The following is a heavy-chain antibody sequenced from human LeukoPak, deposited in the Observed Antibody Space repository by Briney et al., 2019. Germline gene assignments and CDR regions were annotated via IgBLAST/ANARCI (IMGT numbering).Heavy chain of an antibody. D-gene: IGHD5-12*01. V-gene: IGHV1-2*02. CDR3: AREPPGTSGCDY. CDR1: GYTFTGYY. J-gene: IGHJ4*02. Sequence: GASVKVSCKASGYTFTGYYMHWVRQPPGQGLEWMGWMYANSGDTQSAQKFQGRVTMTRDTSISTAYMELSRLTSDDTAMYYCAREPPGTSGCDYWGQGTLVTVSS. CDR2: MYANSGDT.